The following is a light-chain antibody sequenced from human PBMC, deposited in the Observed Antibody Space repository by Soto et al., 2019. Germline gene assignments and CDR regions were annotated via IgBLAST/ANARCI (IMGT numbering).Light chain of an antibody. Sequence: QSVLTQPPSVSGSPGQSVTISCTWISSNIGAVYDVHWYQQLPGTAPKLLIYGNSNRPSGVPDRSSGSKSGTSASLAITGLQAEDEADYYCQSYDSSLSGYVFGTGTKVTVL. J-gene: IGLJ1*01. CDR3: QSYDSSLSGYV. CDR2: GNS. V-gene: IGLV1-40*01. CDR1: SSNIGAVYD.